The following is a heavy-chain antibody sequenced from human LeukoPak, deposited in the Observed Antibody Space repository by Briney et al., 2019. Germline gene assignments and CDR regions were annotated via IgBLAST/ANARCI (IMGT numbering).Heavy chain of an antibody. J-gene: IGHJ4*02. D-gene: IGHD4-17*01. Sequence: SETLSLTCSVSGGSISGYYWSWIRQPPGKGLEWIAYVRTDGTTSYNPSLESRVTISVDTWKSQFSLKMTSVTAADTAVYFCARHLRRSTNRYFEYWGQGTLVTVSS. V-gene: IGHV4-59*08. CDR3: ARHLRRSTNRYFEY. CDR1: GGSISGYY. CDR2: VRTDGTT.